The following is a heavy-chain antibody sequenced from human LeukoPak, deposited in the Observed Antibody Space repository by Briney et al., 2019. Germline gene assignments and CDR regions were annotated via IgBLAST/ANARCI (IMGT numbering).Heavy chain of an antibody. J-gene: IGHJ4*02. V-gene: IGHV4-59*08. D-gene: IGHD3-10*01. CDR1: GGSISSYY. CDR2: IYYSGST. CDR3: ARLRPDDYGDS. Sequence: PSETLSLTCTVSGGSISSYYWSWIRQPPGKGLEWIGYIYYSGSTNYNPSLKSRVTISVDTSKNQFSLKLSSVTAADTAVYYCARLRPDDYGDSWGQGTLVTVSS.